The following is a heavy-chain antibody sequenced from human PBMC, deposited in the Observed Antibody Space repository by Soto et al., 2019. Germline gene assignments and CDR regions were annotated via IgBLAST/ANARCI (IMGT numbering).Heavy chain of an antibody. CDR3: TRAAWGLWFGYMDV. J-gene: IGHJ6*04. CDR2: LYSGGNT. V-gene: IGHV3-53*04. CDR1: GFTVSGNY. Sequence: EVQLVESGGGLVQPGGSLTLSCAASGFTVSGNYMSWVRQAPGKGLEWVSILYSGGNTYYADSVKGRFTISRHNSENTLYLQMKSLRAEDTAVYYCTRAAWGLWFGYMDVWGKGTTVTVSS. D-gene: IGHD3-10*01.